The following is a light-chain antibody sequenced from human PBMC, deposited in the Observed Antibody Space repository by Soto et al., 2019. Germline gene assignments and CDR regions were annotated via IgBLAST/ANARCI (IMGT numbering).Light chain of an antibody. CDR1: SSDVGSYNL. CDR3: CSYAGSNTLYV. V-gene: IGLV2-23*02. CDR2: EDT. Sequence: QSALTQPASVSGSPGQSITISCTGTSSDVGSYNLVSWYQQYPGKAPKFLIYEDTKRPSGISNRFSGSKSGNTASLTISGLQAEDEDDYYCCSYAGSNTLYVFGTGTKLTVL. J-gene: IGLJ1*01.